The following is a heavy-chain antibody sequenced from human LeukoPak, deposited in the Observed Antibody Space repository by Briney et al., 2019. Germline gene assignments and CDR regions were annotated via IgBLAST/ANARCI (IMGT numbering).Heavy chain of an antibody. CDR1: GFTFSNAW. J-gene: IGHJ4*02. V-gene: IGHV3-15*01. D-gene: IGHD1-26*01. Sequence: GGSLRLSCAASGFTFSNAWMSWVRQAPGKGLEWVGRIKSKTDGGTTDYAAPVKGRFTISRDDSKNTLYLQMNSLKTEDTAVYYCARNIVGTTGYFDDWGQGTLVTVSS. CDR3: ARNIVGTTGYFDD. CDR2: IKSKTDGGTT.